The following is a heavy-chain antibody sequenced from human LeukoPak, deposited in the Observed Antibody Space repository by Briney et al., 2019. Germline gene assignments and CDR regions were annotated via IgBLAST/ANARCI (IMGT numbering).Heavy chain of an antibody. CDR1: GFTFSRNA. Sequence: GGSLRLSCAASGFTFSRNAMNWVRQAPGKGLEWVSFISSSSNYMSYADSVKGRFTISRDNARNSLYLQMNSLRAEDTAVYYCARPLDSSNNYFDYWGQGTLVTVSA. D-gene: IGHD6-13*01. V-gene: IGHV3-21*01. J-gene: IGHJ4*02. CDR3: ARPLDSSNNYFDY. CDR2: ISSSSNYM.